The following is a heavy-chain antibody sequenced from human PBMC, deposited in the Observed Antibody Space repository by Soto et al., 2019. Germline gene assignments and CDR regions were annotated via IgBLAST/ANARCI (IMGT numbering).Heavy chain of an antibody. Sequence: PGGSLRLSCAASGFTFSSYGMHWVRQAPGKGLEWVAVIWYDGSRTTYADSVKGRFTISRDNAKNMLHLQMNSLRAEDTAVYYCARALTYYYDIDYWGQGTTVTVSS. D-gene: IGHD1-20*01. CDR1: GFTFSSYG. CDR3: ARALTYYYDIDY. J-gene: IGHJ6*02. V-gene: IGHV3-33*01. CDR2: IWYDGSRT.